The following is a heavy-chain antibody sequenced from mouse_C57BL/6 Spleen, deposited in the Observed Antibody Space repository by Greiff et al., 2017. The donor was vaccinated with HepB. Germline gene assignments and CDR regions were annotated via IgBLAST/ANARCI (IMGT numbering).Heavy chain of an antibody. J-gene: IGHJ4*01. D-gene: IGHD1-1*01. Sequence: EVKLVESEGGLVQPGSSMKLSCTASGFTFSDYYMAWVRQVPEKGLEWVANINYDGSSTYYLDSLKSRFIISRDNAKNILYLQMSSLKSEDTATYYCARGGYYYGSSDYAMDYWGQGTSVTVSS. CDR3: ARGGYYYGSSDYAMDY. CDR1: GFTFSDYY. CDR2: INYDGSST. V-gene: IGHV5-16*01.